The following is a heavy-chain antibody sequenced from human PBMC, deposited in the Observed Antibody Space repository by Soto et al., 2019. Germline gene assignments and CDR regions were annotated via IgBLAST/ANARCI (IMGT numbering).Heavy chain of an antibody. CDR1: GLTVSSNY. D-gene: IGHD3-10*01. V-gene: IGHV3-53*01. CDR2: IYSDGRT. J-gene: IGHJ4*02. Sequence: GGSLRLSCAVSGLTVSSNYMSWVRRAPGKGLEWVSIIYSDGRTYYADSVKGRFTVSRDDSKNTLYLQMNSLRAEDTAVYYCARTYNSGSYFSDYWGQGTLVTVSS. CDR3: ARTYNSGSYFSDY.